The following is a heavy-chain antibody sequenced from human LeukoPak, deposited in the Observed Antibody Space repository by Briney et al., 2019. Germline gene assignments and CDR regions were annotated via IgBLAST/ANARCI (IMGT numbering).Heavy chain of an antibody. CDR1: GFTFSSYS. D-gene: IGHD2-8*01. J-gene: IGHJ4*02. Sequence: GGSLRLSCTASGFTFSSYSMSWVRQGPGTGLEWVSAISGSGDTTFYADSVKGRFTISRDDAKNSLYLQMNSLRAEDTAVYFCMRDAPGSNTGDYWGQGTLVTVSS. CDR2: ISGSGDTT. CDR3: MRDAPGSNTGDY. V-gene: IGHV3-23*01.